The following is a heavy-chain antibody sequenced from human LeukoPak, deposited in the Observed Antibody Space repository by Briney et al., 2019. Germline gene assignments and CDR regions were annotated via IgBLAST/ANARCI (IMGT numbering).Heavy chain of an antibody. Sequence: ASVNVSCQASGYTFTGYYMHWVRQAPGQGLEWMGWINPNSGGTNYAQKFQGRVTMTRDTSISTAYMELSRLRSDDTAVYYCARDSPREYRTLRYWGQGTLVTVSS. V-gene: IGHV1-2*02. D-gene: IGHD6-6*01. J-gene: IGHJ4*02. CDR1: GYTFTGYY. CDR3: ARDSPREYRTLRY. CDR2: INPNSGGT.